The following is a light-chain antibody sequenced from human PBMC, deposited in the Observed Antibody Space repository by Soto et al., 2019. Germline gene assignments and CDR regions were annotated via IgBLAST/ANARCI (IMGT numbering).Light chain of an antibody. Sequence: QSVLTQPPSASGTPGQRVIISCSGTSSNLGSNTANWYQQFPGTAPKVLIYSNNERPSRVPDRFSGSKSGTSASLAISELRSEDEADYYCAAWDDSLNGWVFGGGTKVTVL. CDR3: AAWDDSLNGWV. V-gene: IGLV1-44*01. CDR1: SSNLGSNT. J-gene: IGLJ3*02. CDR2: SNN.